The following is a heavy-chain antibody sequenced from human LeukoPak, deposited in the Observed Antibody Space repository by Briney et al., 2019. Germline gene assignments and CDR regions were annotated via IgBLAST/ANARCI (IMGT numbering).Heavy chain of an antibody. D-gene: IGHD7-27*01. J-gene: IGHJ4*02. V-gene: IGHV3-21*06. CDR3: ARDLPGVPIDH. CDR2: ITTGSTDI. CDR1: GFTFSTYN. Sequence: GGSLRLSCAASGFTFSTYNMNWIRQAPGKGLEWVSSITTGSTDIYYADSLTGRFTISRDDAKNSVYLQMNSLRVEDTAVYYCARDLPGVPIDHWGQGILVTVSS.